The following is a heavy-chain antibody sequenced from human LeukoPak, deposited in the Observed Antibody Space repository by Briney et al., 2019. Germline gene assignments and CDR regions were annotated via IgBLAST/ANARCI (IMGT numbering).Heavy chain of an antibody. D-gene: IGHD3-10*01. CDR2: ISWNSGSI. CDR1: VFTFYDDA. CDR3: AKSYGSGSYYTLDY. Sequence: PGGSLRVSCAASVFTFYDDAMHWGREGPGGGRGWGSGISWNSGSIGYADSVKGRFNISRDNAKNSLYLQMNSLRAEDTALYYCAKSYGSGSYYTLDYWGQGTLVTVSS. J-gene: IGHJ4*02. V-gene: IGHV3-9*01.